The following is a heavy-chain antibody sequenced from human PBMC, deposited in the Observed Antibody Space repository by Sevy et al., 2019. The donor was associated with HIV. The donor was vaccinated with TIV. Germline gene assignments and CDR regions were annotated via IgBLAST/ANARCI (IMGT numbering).Heavy chain of an antibody. CDR1: GFTFSNAW. CDR2: ISGSGGST. V-gene: IGHV3-23*01. J-gene: IGHJ5*02. CDR3: AKEYYDILTGYSPNWFDP. D-gene: IGHD3-9*01. Sequence: GGSLRLSCAASGFTFSNAWMSWVRQAPGKGLEWVSAISGSGGSTYYADSVKGRFTISRDNSKNTLYLQMNSLRAEDTAVYYCAKEYYDILTGYSPNWFDPWGQGTLVTVSS.